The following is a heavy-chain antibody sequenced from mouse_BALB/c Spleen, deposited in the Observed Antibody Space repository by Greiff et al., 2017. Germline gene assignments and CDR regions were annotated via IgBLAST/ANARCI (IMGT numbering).Heavy chain of an antibody. J-gene: IGHJ4*01. D-gene: IGHD2-4*01. CDR3: TRDVGDYDGYAMDY. CDR1: GFTFSSYT. CDR2: ISSGGSYT. V-gene: IGHV5-6-4*01. Sequence: EVKLMESGGGLVKPGGSLKLSCAASGFTFSSYTMSWVRQTPEKRLEWVATISSGGSYTYYPDSVKGRFTISRDNAKNTLYLQMSSLKSEDTAMYYCTRDVGDYDGYAMDYWGQGTSVTVSS.